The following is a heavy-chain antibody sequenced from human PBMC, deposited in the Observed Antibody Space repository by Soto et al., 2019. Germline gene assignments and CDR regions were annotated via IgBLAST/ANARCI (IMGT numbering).Heavy chain of an antibody. D-gene: IGHD6-19*01. V-gene: IGHV4-39*01. Sequence: ASETLSLTCXVSGGSISSSSYYWGWIRQPPGKGLEWIGSIYYSGSTYYNPSLKSRVTISVDTSKNQFSLKLSSVTAADTAVYYCSGWYYYYYGMDVWGQGTTVTVSS. J-gene: IGHJ6*02. CDR3: SGWYYYYYGMDV. CDR2: IYYSGST. CDR1: GGSISSSSYY.